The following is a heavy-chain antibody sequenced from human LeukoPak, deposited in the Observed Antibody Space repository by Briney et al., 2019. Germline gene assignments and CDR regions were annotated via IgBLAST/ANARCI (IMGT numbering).Heavy chain of an antibody. J-gene: IGHJ3*02. CDR3: VRRNDFYI. CDR1: GGSITGYH. CDR2: IYSSETT. V-gene: IGHV4-4*08. Sequence: SETLSLTCTVSGGSITGYHWSWIRQPPGKGLEWFGYIYSSETTNYKPSLKSGVTISADTSKNQFPLQLTYGTAAHTANPYPVRRNDFYIWGEGTMVT.